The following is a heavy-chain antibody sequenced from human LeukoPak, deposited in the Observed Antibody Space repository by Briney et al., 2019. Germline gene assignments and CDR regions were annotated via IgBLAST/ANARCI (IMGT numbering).Heavy chain of an antibody. V-gene: IGHV3-7*01. Sequence: GGSLRLSCAASGFTFNSFFLNWVRLTPGRELEWVACISHDGSETFYMDSVRGRFTISRDNTKNSLYLQMNSLRAEDTAVYFCVRDLGHSRHYFEYWGQGALVTVSS. CDR3: VRDLGHSRHYFEY. CDR2: ISHDGSET. J-gene: IGHJ4*02. CDR1: GFTFNSFF. D-gene: IGHD7-27*01.